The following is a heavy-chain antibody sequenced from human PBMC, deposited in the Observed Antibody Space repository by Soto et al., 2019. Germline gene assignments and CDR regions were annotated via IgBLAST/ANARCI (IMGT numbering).Heavy chain of an antibody. CDR2: MNSDGSTT. Sequence: HPGGSLRLSCATSGFTFGDNWMHWVRQAPGRGLEWVSRMNSDGSTTNYADSVKGRFTVSRDNAKNTLYLQMNSLRAEDTAVYYCATAEVDYWGPGTLVTVSS. V-gene: IGHV3-74*01. CDR3: ATAEVDY. J-gene: IGHJ4*02. CDR1: GFTFGDNW.